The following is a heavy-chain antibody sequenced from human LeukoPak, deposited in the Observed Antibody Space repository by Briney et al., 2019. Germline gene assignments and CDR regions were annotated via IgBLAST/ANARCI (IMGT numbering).Heavy chain of an antibody. D-gene: IGHD4-11*01. CDR2: IYYSGST. J-gene: IGHJ3*01. V-gene: IGHV4-59*01. Sequence: SSETLSLTCAASGFTISSYAWSWIRQPPGKGLEWIGYIYYSGSTNYNPSPKSRVTISLDTSKNQFSLKLSSVTAADTAVYYCATFGGLPHAFDVWGQGTMVSVSS. CDR1: GFTISSYA. CDR3: ATFGGLPHAFDV.